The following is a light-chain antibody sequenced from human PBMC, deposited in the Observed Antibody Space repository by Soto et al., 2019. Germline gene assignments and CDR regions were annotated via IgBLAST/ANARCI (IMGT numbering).Light chain of an antibody. CDR1: QSVSSN. CDR2: GAS. V-gene: IGKV3-15*01. Sequence: EIVMTQSPATLSVPPGERAALSCRASQSVSSNLAWYQQKPGQAPRLLIYGASTRATGIPARFSGSGSGTEFTLTISSLQSEDFAVYYCQQFSSYPLTFGGGTKVEIK. CDR3: QQFSSYPLT. J-gene: IGKJ4*01.